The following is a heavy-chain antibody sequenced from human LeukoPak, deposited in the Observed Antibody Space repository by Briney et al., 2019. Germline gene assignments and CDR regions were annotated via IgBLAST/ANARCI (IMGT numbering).Heavy chain of an antibody. CDR1: GGSFRGYY. V-gene: IGHV4-34*01. D-gene: IGHD3-22*01. J-gene: IGHJ4*02. CDR3: ATRNYYDSSGYYPLAFDY. Sequence: PSETLSLTCGVYGGSFRGYYWSWIRQPPGKGLEWIGEINHSGSSNYTPSLKSRVTISVDTSKNQFSLKLSSVAAADTAVYYCATRNYYDSSGYYPLAFDYWGQGTLVTVSS. CDR2: INHSGSS.